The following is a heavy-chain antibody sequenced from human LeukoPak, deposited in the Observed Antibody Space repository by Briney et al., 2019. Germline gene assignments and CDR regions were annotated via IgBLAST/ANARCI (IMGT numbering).Heavy chain of an antibody. Sequence: SETLSLTCAVYGGSFSGYYWSWIRQPPGKGLEWIGEINHSGSTNYNPSLKSRVTISVDTSKNQFSLKLSSVTAADTAVYYCARGRGSRRWDQWGQGTLVTVSS. J-gene: IGHJ4*02. CDR1: GGSFSGYY. CDR2: INHSGST. CDR3: ARGRGSRRWDQ. D-gene: IGHD3-16*01. V-gene: IGHV4-34*01.